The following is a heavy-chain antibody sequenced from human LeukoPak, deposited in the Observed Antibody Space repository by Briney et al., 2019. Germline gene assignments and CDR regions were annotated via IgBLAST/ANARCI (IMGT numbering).Heavy chain of an antibody. Sequence: GGSLRLSCAVSGFTFRTYWMHWVRQVPGEGLVWVSRINEDGSITNYADSVKGRFSISRDNAKNSLYLQMNSLRAEDTALYYCAKDTVGRYYGMDVWGQGTTVTVSS. J-gene: IGHJ6*02. V-gene: IGHV3-74*01. CDR3: AKDTVGRYYGMDV. D-gene: IGHD4-23*01. CDR1: GFTFRTYW. CDR2: INEDGSIT.